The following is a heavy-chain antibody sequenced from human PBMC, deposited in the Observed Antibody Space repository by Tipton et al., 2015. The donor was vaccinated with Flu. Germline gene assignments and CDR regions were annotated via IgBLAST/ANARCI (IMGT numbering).Heavy chain of an antibody. CDR2: IYYSGDT. J-gene: IGHJ4*02. CDR3: ARLGKTHYY. Sequence: LRLSCTVSGGSISGSSYQWGWIRQPPGKGLEWIGTIYYSGDTYANPSLKSRLTISVDTSNNQFSLRLASVTAADTAVYYCARLGKTHYYWGQGTLVIASS. CDR1: GGSISGSSYQ. D-gene: IGHD1-26*01. V-gene: IGHV4-39*01.